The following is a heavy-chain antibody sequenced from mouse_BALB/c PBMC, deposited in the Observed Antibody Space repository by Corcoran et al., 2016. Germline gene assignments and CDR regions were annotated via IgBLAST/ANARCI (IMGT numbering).Heavy chain of an antibody. CDR2: IDPANGNT. D-gene: IGHD3-3*01. CDR3: ARAGTGSWFAY. J-gene: IGHJ3*01. Sequence: EVQLQQSGAELVKPGASVKLSCTASGFNIKDTYMHWVKQRPEQGLEWIGRIDPANGNTKYDPKFQGKATITADTSSNTVYLQLSSLTSEDTAVYYCARAGTGSWFAYWGQGTLVTVSA. CDR1: GFNIKDTY. V-gene: IGHV14-3*02.